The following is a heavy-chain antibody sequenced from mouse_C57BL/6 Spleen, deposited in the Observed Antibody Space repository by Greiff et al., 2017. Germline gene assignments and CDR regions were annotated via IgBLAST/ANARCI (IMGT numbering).Heavy chain of an antibody. J-gene: IGHJ4*01. CDR2: INPGGGGT. Sequence: VQLQQSGAELVRPGTSVKVSCKASGYAFTNYLIEWVKQRPGQGLEWIGVINPGGGGTNYNEKFKGKATLTADKSSSTAYMQLSSLTSEDSAVYLCTRAEDYYYGSGGRDYWGQGTSVTVSS. CDR1: GYAFTNYL. CDR3: TRAEDYYYGSGGRDY. V-gene: IGHV1-54*01. D-gene: IGHD1-1*01.